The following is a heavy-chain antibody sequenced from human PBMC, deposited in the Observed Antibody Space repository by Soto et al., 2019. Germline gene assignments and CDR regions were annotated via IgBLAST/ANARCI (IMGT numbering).Heavy chain of an antibody. CDR3: ANDPSDHIVVVTAPEFDY. V-gene: IGHV3-23*01. Sequence: EVQLLESGGGLVQPGGSLRLSCAASGFTFSSYAMSWVRQAPGKGLEWVSAISGSGGSTYYADSVKGRFTISRDNSKNTLYLQMNSLRAEDTAVYYCANDPSDHIVVVTAPEFDYWGQGTLVTVSS. CDR1: GFTFSSYA. J-gene: IGHJ4*02. CDR2: ISGSGGST. D-gene: IGHD2-21*02.